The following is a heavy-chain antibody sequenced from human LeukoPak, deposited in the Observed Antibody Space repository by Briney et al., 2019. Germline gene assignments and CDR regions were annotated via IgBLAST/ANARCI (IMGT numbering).Heavy chain of an antibody. D-gene: IGHD1-26*01. CDR1: GESINSDNYY. CDR3: ARARSPDTGTYVSPGTPKHFDY. CDR2: GSTYFNT. V-gene: IGHV4-39*07. Sequence: SETLSLTCTVSGESINSDNYYWGWIRQPPGKGLEWIGSGSTYFNTYYHPSLKSRVTISLDTSKQQFSLTLSSVTAADTAVYYCARARSPDTGTYVSPGTPKHFDYWGQGTLVTVSS. J-gene: IGHJ4*02.